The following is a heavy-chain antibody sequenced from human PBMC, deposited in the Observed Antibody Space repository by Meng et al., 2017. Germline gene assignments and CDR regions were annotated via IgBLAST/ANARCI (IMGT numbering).Heavy chain of an antibody. CDR3: ARDRYHYDSSGLFDY. CDR2: ISSSSSYI. CDR1: GFTFSSYS. Sequence: GGSLRLSCAASGFTFSSYSMNWVRQAPGKGLEWVSSISSSSSYIYYADSVKGRFTISRDNAKNSLYLQMNSLRAEDTAVYYCARDRYHYDSSGLFDYWGQGTLVTV. D-gene: IGHD3-22*01. J-gene: IGHJ4*02. V-gene: IGHV3-21*01.